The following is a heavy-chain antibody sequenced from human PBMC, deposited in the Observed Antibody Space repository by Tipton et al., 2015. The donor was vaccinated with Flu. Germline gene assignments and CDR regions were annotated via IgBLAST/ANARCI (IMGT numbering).Heavy chain of an antibody. CDR1: GFPFSDNH. V-gene: IGHV3-11*01. CDR3: ARDGPVAGGIVIVPTF. D-gene: IGHD3-16*02. CDR2: ITNSGSII. Sequence: SLRLSCAASGFPFSDNHMSWIRQSPGKGLEWLAYITNSGSIIYYADSVRGRFTVSRDNARNSLYLQMTSLRVEDTAVYYCARDGPVAGGIVIVPTFWGPGTQVTVSS. J-gene: IGHJ4*02.